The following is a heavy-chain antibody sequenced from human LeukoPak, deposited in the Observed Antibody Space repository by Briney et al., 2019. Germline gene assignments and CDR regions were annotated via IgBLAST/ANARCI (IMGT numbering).Heavy chain of an antibody. CDR3: AEGSSARNWFDP. D-gene: IGHD6-6*01. Sequence: ASVKVSCKASGGTFSSYTISWVRQAPGQGLEWMGRIIPIPGIANYAQKFQGRVTITADKSTSTAYMELSSLRSEDTAVYYCAEGSSARNWFDPWGQGTLVTVSS. V-gene: IGHV1-69*02. CDR2: IIPIPGIA. J-gene: IGHJ5*02. CDR1: GGTFSSYT.